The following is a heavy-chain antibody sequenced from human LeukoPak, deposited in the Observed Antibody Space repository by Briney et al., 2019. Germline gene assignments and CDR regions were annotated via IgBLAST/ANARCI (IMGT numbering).Heavy chain of an antibody. J-gene: IGHJ6*03. D-gene: IGHD3-3*01. CDR3: ARVRSTPHGYMDV. V-gene: IGHV3-21*01. CDR2: VSSSSSYI. Sequence: KPGGSLRLSCAASGFTFSSYSMNWVRQAPGKGLEWVSSVSSSSSYIYYTDSVKGRFTISRDNAKNSLYLQMNSLRAEDTAVYYCARVRSTPHGYMDVWGKGTTVTVSS. CDR1: GFTFSSYS.